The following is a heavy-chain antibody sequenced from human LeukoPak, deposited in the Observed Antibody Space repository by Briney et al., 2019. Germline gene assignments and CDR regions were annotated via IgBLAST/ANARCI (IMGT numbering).Heavy chain of an antibody. CDR3: ARVLSSELRYFDWLWPDAFDI. V-gene: IGHV1-69*13. CDR1: GGTFSSYA. Sequence: SVKVSCKASGGTFSSYAISWVRQAPGQGLEWMGGIIPIFGTANYAQKFQGRVTITADESTSTAYMELSSLRSEDTAVYYCARVLSSELRYFDWLWPDAFDIWGQGTMVTVSS. D-gene: IGHD3-9*01. J-gene: IGHJ3*02. CDR2: IIPIFGTA.